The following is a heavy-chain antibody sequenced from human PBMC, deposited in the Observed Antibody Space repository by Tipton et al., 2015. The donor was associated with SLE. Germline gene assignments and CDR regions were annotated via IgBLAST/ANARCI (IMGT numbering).Heavy chain of an antibody. CDR1: GGSISTSSYF. CDR2: LDYSGIT. J-gene: IGHJ4*02. Sequence: TLSLTCTVSGGSISTSSYFWGWIRQTPGKGLEWIGSLDYSGITYYSPSLKSRVALSVDTSKNQFSLILTSVTAADTAVYYCARRIGLRYYFDSWGQGTLVTVSS. CDR3: ARRIGLRYYFDS. D-gene: IGHD3-9*01. V-gene: IGHV4-39*01.